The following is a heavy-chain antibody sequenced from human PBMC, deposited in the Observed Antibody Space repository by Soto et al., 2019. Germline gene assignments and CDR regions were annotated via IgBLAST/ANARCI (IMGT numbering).Heavy chain of an antibody. CDR3: ARDGTESIYDSRGYVGY. V-gene: IGHV5-51*01. Sequence: LGESLKISCKGSGYSFTSYWIGWVRQMPGKGLEWMGIIYPGDSDTRYSPSFQGQVTISADKSISTAYLQWSSLKASDTAVYYCARDGTESIYDSRGYVGYWGQGTLVTVSS. J-gene: IGHJ4*02. D-gene: IGHD3-22*01. CDR1: GYSFTSYW. CDR2: IYPGDSDT.